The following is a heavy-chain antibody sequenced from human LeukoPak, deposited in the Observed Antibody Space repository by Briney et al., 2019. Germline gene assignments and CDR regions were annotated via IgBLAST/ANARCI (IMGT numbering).Heavy chain of an antibody. CDR1: GFTFSSYG. CDR3: AKDYSPFTMVRGVIAY. D-gene: IGHD3-10*01. Sequence: PGGSLRLSCAASGFTFSSYGMHWVRQAPGKGLEWVAVISYDGSNKYYADSVKGRFTISRDNPKNTLYLQMNSLRAEDTAVYYCAKDYSPFTMVRGVIAYWGQGTLVTVSS. J-gene: IGHJ4*02. CDR2: ISYDGSNK. V-gene: IGHV3-30*18.